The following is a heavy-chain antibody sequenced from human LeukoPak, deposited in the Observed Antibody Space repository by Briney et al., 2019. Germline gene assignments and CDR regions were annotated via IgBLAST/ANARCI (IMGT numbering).Heavy chain of an antibody. Sequence: PGGSLRLSCAASGFTFDDYAMFWVRQAPGKGLEWVSGISWNSGSIGYADSVKGRFTISRDNSKNSLYLQMNSLRAEDTALYYCAKAASGAMDYWGQGTLVTVSS. CDR1: GFTFDDYA. CDR3: AKAASGAMDY. CDR2: ISWNSGSI. J-gene: IGHJ4*02. V-gene: IGHV3-9*01. D-gene: IGHD3-10*01.